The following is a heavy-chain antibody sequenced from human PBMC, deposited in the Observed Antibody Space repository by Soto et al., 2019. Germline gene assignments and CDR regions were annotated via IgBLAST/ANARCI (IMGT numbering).Heavy chain of an antibody. D-gene: IGHD5-12*01. CDR2: IYYSGST. J-gene: IGHJ4*02. CDR3: ARHRPSRWLQSPGWYFDY. CDR1: GGSISSSSYY. Sequence: QLQLQESGPGLVKPSETLSLTCTVSGGSISSSSYYWGWIRQPPGKGLEWIGSIYYSGSTYYNPSLKSRVTISVDTSKNQFSLKLSSVTAADTAVYYCARHRPSRWLQSPGWYFDYWGQGTLVTVSA. V-gene: IGHV4-39*01.